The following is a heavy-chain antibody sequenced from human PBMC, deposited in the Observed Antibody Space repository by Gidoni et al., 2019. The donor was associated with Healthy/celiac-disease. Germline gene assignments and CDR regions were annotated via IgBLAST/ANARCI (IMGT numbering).Heavy chain of an antibody. Sequence: QITLKESGPTLVKPTQTLTLTCTFSGFSLSTSGVGVGWIRQPPGKALEWLALIYWDDDKRYSPSLKSRLTITKDTSKNQVVLTMTNMDPVDTATYYCAHSLPSIYYYDSSGWDYWGQGTLVTVSS. CDR2: IYWDDDK. J-gene: IGHJ4*02. V-gene: IGHV2-5*02. D-gene: IGHD3-22*01. CDR3: AHSLPSIYYYDSSGWDY. CDR1: GFSLSTSGVG.